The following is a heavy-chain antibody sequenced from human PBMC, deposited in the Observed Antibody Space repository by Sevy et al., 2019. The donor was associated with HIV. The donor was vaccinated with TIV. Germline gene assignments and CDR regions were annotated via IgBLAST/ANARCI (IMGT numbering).Heavy chain of an antibody. Sequence: GGSLRLSCAASGFTISSNYMSWVRQAPGKGLEWVSVIYTGGSTYYADSVKDRFTISRDNTKNTSFLQMNSLRAEDTAVYYCARGGGAYCGDNCIRAIEYWGQGTLVTVSS. D-gene: IGHD2-21*02. CDR1: GFTISSNY. CDR3: ARGGGAYCGDNCIRAIEY. V-gene: IGHV3-53*01. J-gene: IGHJ4*02. CDR2: IYTGGST.